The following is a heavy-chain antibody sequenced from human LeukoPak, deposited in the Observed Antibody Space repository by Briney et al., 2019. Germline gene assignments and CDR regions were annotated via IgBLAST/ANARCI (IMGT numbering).Heavy chain of an antibody. D-gene: IGHD4-17*01. CDR2: IIPIYGTA. V-gene: IGHV1-69*13. J-gene: IGHJ6*03. Sequence: GASVKVSCKASGGTFSSYAISWVRQAPGQGLEWMGGIIPIYGTAKYAQKFQGRVTITADESTSTAYMELSSLRSEDTAVYYCASRLRADYYYMDVWGKGTTVTVSS. CDR1: GGTFSSYA. CDR3: ASRLRADYYYMDV.